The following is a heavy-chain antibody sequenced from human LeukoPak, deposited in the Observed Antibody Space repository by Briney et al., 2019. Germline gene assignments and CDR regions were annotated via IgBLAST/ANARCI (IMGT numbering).Heavy chain of an antibody. D-gene: IGHD5-24*01. Sequence: GASAKVSCKASGYTFTGYYMHWVRQAPGQGLEWMGWINPNSGGTNYAQKFQGRVTMTRDTSISTAYMELSRLRSDDTAVYYCARIATGYNWFDPWGQGTLVTVSS. CDR3: ARIATGYNWFDP. J-gene: IGHJ5*02. CDR2: INPNSGGT. V-gene: IGHV1-2*02. CDR1: GYTFTGYY.